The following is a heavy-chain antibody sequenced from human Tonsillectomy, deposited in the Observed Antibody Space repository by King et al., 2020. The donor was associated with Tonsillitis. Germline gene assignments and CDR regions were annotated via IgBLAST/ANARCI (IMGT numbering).Heavy chain of an antibody. V-gene: IGHV3-11*05. CDR1: GFTLSDYY. CDR3: ARCLIWGVSAAIKWNSMDV. Sequence: VQLVESGGGLVKPGGSLRLSCAASGFTLSDYYMTWIRQAPGKGLEWVSYISSSGSYTHYADSVKGRFTISTDNAKNSLYLQMNSLRAEDTAVYYCARCLIWGVSAAIKWNSMDVWGKGTTVTVSS. CDR2: ISSSGSYT. D-gene: IGHD3-10*01. J-gene: IGHJ6*03.